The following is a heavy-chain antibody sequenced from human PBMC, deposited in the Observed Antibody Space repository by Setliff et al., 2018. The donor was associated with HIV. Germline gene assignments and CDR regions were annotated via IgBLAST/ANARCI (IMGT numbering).Heavy chain of an antibody. Sequence: AVGSLRLSCVGSGFMFNDYGMSWVRQAPGKGLEWVAGISWDGIKTTYGDSVRGRFTISRDNVEKSVYLQMNRLRNEYTARYYFARDHYLGLDYWGQGSLVTVSS. D-gene: IGHD7-27*01. CDR1: GFMFNDYG. V-gene: IGHV3-20*04. CDR2: ISWDGIKT. J-gene: IGHJ4*02. CDR3: ARDHYLGLDY.